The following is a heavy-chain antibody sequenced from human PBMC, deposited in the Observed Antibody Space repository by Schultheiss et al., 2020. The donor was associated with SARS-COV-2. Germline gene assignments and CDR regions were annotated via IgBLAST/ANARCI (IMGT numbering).Heavy chain of an antibody. J-gene: IGHJ4*02. CDR2: LYYSGST. Sequence: SETLSLTCTVSGGSISSGDYYWSWIRQHPGKGLEWIGYLYYSGSTYYNPSVKSLVTISVDTSKNQFSLKLSSVTAADTAVYYCARRRKANWGSTDYWGQGTLVTVSS. D-gene: IGHD7-27*01. CDR1: GGSISSGDYY. V-gene: IGHV4-31*01. CDR3: ARRRKANWGSTDY.